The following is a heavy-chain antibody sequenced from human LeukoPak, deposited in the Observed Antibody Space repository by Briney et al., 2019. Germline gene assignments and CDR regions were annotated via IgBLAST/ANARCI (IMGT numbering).Heavy chain of an antibody. J-gene: IGHJ4*02. Sequence: GGSLRLSCAASGFTFDDYAMHWVRQAPGKGLEWVSGISWNSGSIGYADSVKGRFTISRDNAKNSLYLQMNSLRAEDTAVYYCARGSPWDNWGQGTLVTVSS. CDR1: GFTFDDYA. CDR3: ARGSPWDN. D-gene: IGHD3-10*01. V-gene: IGHV3-9*01. CDR2: ISWNSGSI.